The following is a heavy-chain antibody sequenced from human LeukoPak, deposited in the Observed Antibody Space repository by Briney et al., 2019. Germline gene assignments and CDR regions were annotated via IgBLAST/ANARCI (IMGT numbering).Heavy chain of an antibody. J-gene: IGHJ5*02. Sequence: PSETLSLTCTVSGGSISSSSYYWGWIRQPPGKGLEWIGSIYYSGSTYNIPSLKSRVTISVDRSKNQFSLRLRSVTAADTAVYYCARELGYCSSTSCYSQGWFDPWGQGTLVTVSS. CDR3: ARELGYCSSTSCYSQGWFDP. CDR2: IYYSGST. D-gene: IGHD2-2*01. CDR1: GGSISSSSYY. V-gene: IGHV4-39*07.